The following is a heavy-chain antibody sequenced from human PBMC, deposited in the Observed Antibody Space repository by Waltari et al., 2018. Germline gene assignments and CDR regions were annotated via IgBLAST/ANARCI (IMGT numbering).Heavy chain of an antibody. D-gene: IGHD2-8*01. V-gene: IGHV1-2*04. CDR3: ARGMKISGMVYLDY. CDR1: GYTFSGHY. CDR2: INPNSGGT. Sequence: QVQLVQSGDEVKKPGASVKVSCKASGYTFSGHYMHWVRPAPGQGLEWMGWINPNSGGTNYAQNFQGWVTMTRDTSISTAYMELSRLRSDDTAVYHCARGMKISGMVYLDYWGQGTLVTVSS. J-gene: IGHJ4*02.